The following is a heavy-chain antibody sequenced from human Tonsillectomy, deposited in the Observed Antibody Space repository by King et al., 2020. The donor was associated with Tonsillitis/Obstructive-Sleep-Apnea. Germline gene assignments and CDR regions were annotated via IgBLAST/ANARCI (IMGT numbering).Heavy chain of an antibody. Sequence: VQLVESGGVVVQPGGSLRLSCAASGFTFDDYTMHWVRQAPVKGLEWVSLISWDGGSTYYADSVKGRFTISRDNSKNSLYLQMNSLRTEDTALYYCAKEGLRYFDYWGQGTLVTVSS. CDR3: AKEGLRYFDY. CDR2: ISWDGGST. CDR1: GFTFDDYT. V-gene: IGHV3-43*01. J-gene: IGHJ4*02.